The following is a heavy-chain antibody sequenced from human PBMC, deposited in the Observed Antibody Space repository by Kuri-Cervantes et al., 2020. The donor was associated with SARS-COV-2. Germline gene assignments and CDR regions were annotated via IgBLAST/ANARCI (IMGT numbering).Heavy chain of an antibody. Sequence: GGFLRLSCAASGFTFSSYSMNWVRQAPGKGLEWVSSISSSSSYIYYADSVKGRFTISRDNAKNSLYLQMNSLRAEDTAVYYCARDEEGGCSSTSCFLYGYGMDVWGQGTTVTVSS. D-gene: IGHD2-2*01. J-gene: IGHJ6*02. CDR3: ARDEEGGCSSTSCFLYGYGMDV. CDR1: GFTFSSYS. V-gene: IGHV3-21*01. CDR2: ISSSSSYI.